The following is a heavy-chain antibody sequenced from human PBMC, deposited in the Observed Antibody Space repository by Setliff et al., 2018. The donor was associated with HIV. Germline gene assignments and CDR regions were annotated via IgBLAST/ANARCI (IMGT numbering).Heavy chain of an antibody. J-gene: IGHJ1*01. V-gene: IGHV3-23*01. D-gene: IGHD3-10*01. Sequence: GGSLRLSCTASELTFSNYAMTWVRQAPGKGLEWVSSLSGSGGSTYYADSVKGRFTISRDNSKNTLYLRMNSLRAENTAVYYCAQAQTSVSGSYYQYLQHWGQGTLVTVSS. CDR1: ELTFSNYA. CDR2: LSGSGGST. CDR3: AQAQTSVSGSYYQYLQH.